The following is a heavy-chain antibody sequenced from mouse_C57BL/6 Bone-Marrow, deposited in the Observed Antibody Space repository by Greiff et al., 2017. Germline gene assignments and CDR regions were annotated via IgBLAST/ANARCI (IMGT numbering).Heavy chain of an antibody. CDR3: ARQIYYSNPYYYAMDY. V-gene: IGHV1-64*01. CDR1: GYTFTSYW. J-gene: IGHJ4*01. CDR2: IHPNSGST. Sequence: QVQLQQPGAELVKPGASVKLSCKASGYTFTSYWMHWVKQRPGQGLEWIGMIHPNSGSTNYNEKFKSKATLTVDKSSSTAYMQLSSLTSEDSAVYYCARQIYYSNPYYYAMDYWGQGTSVTVSS. D-gene: IGHD2-5*01.